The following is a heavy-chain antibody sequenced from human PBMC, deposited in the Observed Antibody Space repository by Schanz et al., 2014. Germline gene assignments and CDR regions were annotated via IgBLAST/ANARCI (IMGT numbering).Heavy chain of an antibody. D-gene: IGHD3-22*01. Sequence: EVQLVESGGGLVQPGGSLRLSCAASGFTFTNYAMSWVRQAPGKGLEWVSLISDSGDTAYYADSVKGRLTISRDNAKNSLYLQMNSLRAEDTAVYYCARPPHDSSGYYPFDYWGLGTLXTVSS. J-gene: IGHJ4*01. CDR3: ARPPHDSSGYYPFDY. CDR1: GFTFTNYA. CDR2: ISDSGDTA. V-gene: IGHV3-23*04.